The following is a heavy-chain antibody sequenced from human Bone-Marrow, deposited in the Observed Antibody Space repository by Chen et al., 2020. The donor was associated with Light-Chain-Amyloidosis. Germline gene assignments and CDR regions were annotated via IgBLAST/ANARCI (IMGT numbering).Heavy chain of an antibody. CDR1: GGSFSGYY. V-gene: IGHV4-34*01. D-gene: IGHD3-3*01. CDR3: ARVNPNYDFWSGYYWHFDY. CDR2: INHSGST. Sequence: QVQLQQWCAGLLKPSETLSLTCAVYGGSFSGYYWSWIRQPPGKGLEWIGEINHSGSTNYNPSLKSRVTISVDTSKNQFSLKLSSVTAADTAVYYCARVNPNYDFWSGYYWHFDYWGQGTLVTVSS. J-gene: IGHJ4*02.